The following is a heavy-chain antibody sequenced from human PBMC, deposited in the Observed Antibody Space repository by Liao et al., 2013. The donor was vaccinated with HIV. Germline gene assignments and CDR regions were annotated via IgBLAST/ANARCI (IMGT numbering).Heavy chain of an antibody. CDR2: IYTSGST. D-gene: IGHD2/OR15-2a*01. Sequence: QVQLQQWGAGLLKPSETLSLTCSVSGISISTYYWSWIRQPAGKGLEWIGRIYTSGSTNYNPSLKSRVTISVDTSKNQFSLKLSSVTAADTAVYYCASAFPRDAFDIWAKGQWSPSLQ. CDR3: ASAFPRDAFDI. V-gene: IGHV4-59*10. J-gene: IGHJ3*02. CDR1: GISISTYY.